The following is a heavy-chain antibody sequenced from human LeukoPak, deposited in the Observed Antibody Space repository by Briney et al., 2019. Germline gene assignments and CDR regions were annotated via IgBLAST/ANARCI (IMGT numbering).Heavy chain of an antibody. D-gene: IGHD5-24*01. Sequence: GGSLRLFCAASGFTFSSYSMNCVREARGEGREWVSSISSSSSYIYYDDSVKGRLTISRDNAKNSLYLQMNSLRAEDTAVYYCARLGRDGFDYWGQGTLVTVSS. J-gene: IGHJ4*02. CDR3: ARLGRDGFDY. CDR1: GFTFSSYS. V-gene: IGHV3-21*01. CDR2: ISSSSSYI.